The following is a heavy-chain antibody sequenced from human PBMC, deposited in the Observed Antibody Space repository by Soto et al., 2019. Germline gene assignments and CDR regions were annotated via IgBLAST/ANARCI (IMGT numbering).Heavy chain of an antibody. J-gene: IGHJ5*02. D-gene: IGHD2-21*02. CDR2: IYYSGST. CDR1: GGSISSSSYY. CDR3: ARLRRKYCGGDCYSST. V-gene: IGHV4-39*01. Sequence: PSETLSLTCTVSGGSISSSSYYWGWILHPPGKGLEWIGSIYYSGSTYYNPSLKSRVTISVDTSKNQFSLKLSSVTAADTAVYYCARLRRKYCGGDCYSSTWGQGTLVTVSS.